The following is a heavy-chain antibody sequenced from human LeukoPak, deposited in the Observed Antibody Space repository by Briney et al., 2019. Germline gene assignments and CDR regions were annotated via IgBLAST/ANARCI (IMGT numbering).Heavy chain of an antibody. CDR1: GGSISSYY. CDR3: ARTFLVVVPAALDYYFDY. V-gene: IGHV4-59*08. D-gene: IGHD2-2*01. J-gene: IGHJ4*02. Sequence: PSETLSLTCTVSGGSISSYYWSWIRQPPGKGLEWIGYIYYSGSTYYNPSLKSRVTISVDTSKNQFSLKLSSVTAADTAVYYCARTFLVVVPAALDYYFDYWGQGTLVTVSS. CDR2: IYYSGST.